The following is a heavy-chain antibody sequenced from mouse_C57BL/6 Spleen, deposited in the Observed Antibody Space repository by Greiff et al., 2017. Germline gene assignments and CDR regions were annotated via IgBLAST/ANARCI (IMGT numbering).Heavy chain of an antibody. CDR3: ARQDYGSSYFDY. J-gene: IGHJ2*01. D-gene: IGHD1-1*01. V-gene: IGHV5-9*01. CDR2: ISGGGGNT. CDR1: GFTFSSYT. Sequence: VQLKESGGGLVKPGGSLKLSCAASGFTFSSYTISWVRQTPEKRLEWVATISGGGGNTYYPDSVKGRFTISRDNAKNTLYLHMSSLRFEDTAFYFCARQDYGSSYFDYWGEGTTRAVSA.